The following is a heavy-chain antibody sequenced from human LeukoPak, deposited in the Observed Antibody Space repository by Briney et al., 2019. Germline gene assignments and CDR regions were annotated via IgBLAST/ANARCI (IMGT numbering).Heavy chain of an antibody. D-gene: IGHD3-16*02. Sequence: GSLRLSCAASGFTFSNAWMSWVRQAPGKGLEWVGRIKSKTDGGTTDYTAPVKGRFTISRDDSKNTLYLQMNSLKTEDIAVYYCTTDREVIGYYYYGMDVWGQGTTVTVSS. CDR1: GFTFSNAW. V-gene: IGHV3-15*01. J-gene: IGHJ6*02. CDR3: TTDREVIGYYYYGMDV. CDR2: IKSKTDGGTT.